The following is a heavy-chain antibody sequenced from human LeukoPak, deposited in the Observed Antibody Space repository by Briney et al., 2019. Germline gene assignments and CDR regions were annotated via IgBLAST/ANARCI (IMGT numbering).Heavy chain of an antibody. D-gene: IGHD4-17*01. V-gene: IGHV4-34*01. CDR1: GVSFDDYY. CDR2: INHSGYT. Sequence: SETLSLTCAVSGVSFDDYYWSWVRQTPGKGLEWIGEINHSGYTNDSPSLKSRVTLSIDTSRKQFSLNLRSVTAADAGIYYCTRMTTGHDYWGEGTLVTVSS. J-gene: IGHJ4*02. CDR3: TRMTTGHDY.